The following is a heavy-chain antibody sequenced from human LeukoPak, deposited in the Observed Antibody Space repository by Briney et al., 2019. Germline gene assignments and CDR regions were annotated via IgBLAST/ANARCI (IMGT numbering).Heavy chain of an antibody. Sequence: GGSLRLSCAVSGFTFSNYAMHWVRQAPGKGLEWVAFIRYDGSNKYYADSVKGRFTISRDNSKNTLYLQMNSLRAEDAAVYYCAKDTRGDYGWDFDYWGQGTLVTVSS. CDR2: IRYDGSNK. J-gene: IGHJ4*02. CDR1: GFTFSNYA. V-gene: IGHV3-30*02. CDR3: AKDTRGDYGWDFDY. D-gene: IGHD3-10*01.